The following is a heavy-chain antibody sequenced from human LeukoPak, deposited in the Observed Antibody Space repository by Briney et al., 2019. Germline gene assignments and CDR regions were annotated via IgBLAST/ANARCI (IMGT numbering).Heavy chain of an antibody. V-gene: IGHV3-66*01. CDR3: AKERTSGSDFDY. J-gene: IGHJ4*02. CDR1: GFNVGDKY. Sequence: GGSLRLSCEASGFNVGDKYMSWVRQAPGKGLEWVAVLYSGGTTSYADSVKGRFTISRDNSKNTLYLQMNSLRAEDTAVYYCAKERTSGSDFDYWGQGTLVTVSS. CDR2: LYSGGTT. D-gene: IGHD5-12*01.